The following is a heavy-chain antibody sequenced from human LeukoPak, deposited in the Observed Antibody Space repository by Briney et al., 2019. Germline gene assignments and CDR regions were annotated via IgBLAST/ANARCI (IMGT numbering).Heavy chain of an antibody. CDR1: GFTFSSYG. Sequence: GGSLRLSCAASGFTFSSYGMHWVRQAPGKGLEWVAFIRYDGSNKYYADSVKGRFTISRDNSKNTLYLQMNSLRAEDTAVYYCAKELRGTSGAFGIWGQGTMVTVSS. D-gene: IGHD3-10*01. V-gene: IGHV3-30*02. J-gene: IGHJ3*02. CDR2: IRYDGSNK. CDR3: AKELRGTSGAFGI.